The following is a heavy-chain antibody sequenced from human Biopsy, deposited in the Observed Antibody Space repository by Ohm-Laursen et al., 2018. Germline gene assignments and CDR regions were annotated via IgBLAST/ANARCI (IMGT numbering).Heavy chain of an antibody. Sequence: SQTLSLTCTVSGGSISNNNYYWGWIRQPPGKGLEWIGSIFYRGSTHYKPSLKSRVNISVDTPKNQFSLKLNSVTAADTAVYYCARDYDTSGYYYGSWGQGTLVTVSS. V-gene: IGHV4-39*01. CDR1: GGSISNNNYY. CDR3: ARDYDTSGYYYGS. D-gene: IGHD3-22*01. CDR2: IFYRGST. J-gene: IGHJ5*02.